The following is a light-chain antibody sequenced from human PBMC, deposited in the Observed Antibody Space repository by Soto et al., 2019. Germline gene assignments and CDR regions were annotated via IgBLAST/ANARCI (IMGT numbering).Light chain of an antibody. Sequence: DIQMTQSPSSVSASVGDRVTITCRASQGISTYLAWYQQRPGKAPKLLIYAASSLQTGVPSRFSGSGSGTDFTLTTSSLQPEDVANYYCQQANSFPPWTFGQGTKVDIK. CDR2: AAS. CDR1: QGISTY. CDR3: QQANSFPPWT. J-gene: IGKJ1*01. V-gene: IGKV1-12*01.